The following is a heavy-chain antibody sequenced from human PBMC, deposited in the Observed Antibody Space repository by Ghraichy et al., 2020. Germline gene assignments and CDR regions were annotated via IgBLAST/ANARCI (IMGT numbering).Heavy chain of an antibody. J-gene: IGHJ5*02. CDR1: GFTFSSYA. V-gene: IGHV3-23*01. D-gene: IGHD5-18*01. CDR3: AKVRSSLQLWLRPAWFDP. Sequence: GSVKVSCAASGFTFSSYAMSWVRQAPGKGLEWVSAISGSGGSTYYADSVKGRFTISRDNSKNTLYLQMNSLRAEDTAVYYCAKVRSSLQLWLRPAWFDPWGQGTLVTVSS. CDR2: ISGSGGST.